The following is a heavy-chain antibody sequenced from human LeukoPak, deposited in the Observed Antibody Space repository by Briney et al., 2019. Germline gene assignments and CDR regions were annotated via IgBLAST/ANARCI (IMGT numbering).Heavy chain of an antibody. CDR2: ISSSSSDK. CDR3: ARDSRTTGTTSGYFDY. J-gene: IGHJ4*02. Sequence: PGGSLRLTCAASGFTFSRYSLNWVRQAPGKGLEWVSSISSSSSDKYYAVSVKGRFTISRDNAQNSLYLQMNSLRAEDTAVYYCARDSRTTGTTSGYFDYWGQGTLVTVS. V-gene: IGHV3-21*01. CDR1: GFTFSRYS. D-gene: IGHD1-1*01.